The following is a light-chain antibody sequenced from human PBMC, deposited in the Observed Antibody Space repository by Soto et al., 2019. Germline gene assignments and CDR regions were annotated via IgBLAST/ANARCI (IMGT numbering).Light chain of an antibody. Sequence: QSVLTQPASVSRSPGQSFTISCTGTSSDVGGYNYVSWYQQHPGKAPKLMIYEVSNRPSGVSNRFSGSKSGNTASLTISGLQAEDEADYYCSSYTSSSAYVFGTGTKVTV. V-gene: IGLV2-14*01. J-gene: IGLJ1*01. CDR3: SSYTSSSAYV. CDR2: EVS. CDR1: SSDVGGYNY.